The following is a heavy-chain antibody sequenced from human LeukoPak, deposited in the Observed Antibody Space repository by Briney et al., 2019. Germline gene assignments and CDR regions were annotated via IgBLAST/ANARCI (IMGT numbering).Heavy chain of an antibody. CDR3: AKFREKGTERYYYDSSGWGSFDY. V-gene: IGHV3-23*01. CDR1: GFTFSSYA. J-gene: IGHJ4*02. Sequence: PGGSLRLSCAASGFTFSSYAMSWVRQAPGKGLEWVSAISGSGGSTYYADSVKGRFTISRDNSKNTLYLQMNSLRAEDTAVYYCAKFREKGTERYYYDSSGWGSFDYWGQGTLVTVSS. CDR2: ISGSGGST. D-gene: IGHD3-22*01.